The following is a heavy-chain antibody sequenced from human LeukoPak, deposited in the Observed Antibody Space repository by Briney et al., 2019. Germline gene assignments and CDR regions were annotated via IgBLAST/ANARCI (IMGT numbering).Heavy chain of an antibody. CDR3: AKKAQYNGNYPLDY. D-gene: IGHD1-26*01. CDR2: TSDRGDYT. J-gene: IGHJ4*02. CDR1: GFTFTSYS. Sequence: GSLRLSCAASGFTFTSYSMSWVPQAPGKGLEWVSGTSDRGDYTYYADSVKGRFTISRDNSKNTLYLQMNSLRAEDTALYFCAKKAQYNGNYPLDYWGQGTLVTVSS. V-gene: IGHV3-23*01.